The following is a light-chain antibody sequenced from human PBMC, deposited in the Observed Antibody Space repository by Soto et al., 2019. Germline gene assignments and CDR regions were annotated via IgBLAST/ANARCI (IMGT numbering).Light chain of an antibody. V-gene: IGKV3-11*01. CDR2: DAS. CDR3: QQYNNWPPWT. CDR1: QSVSSY. J-gene: IGKJ1*01. Sequence: EIVLTQSPATLSLSPGERATFSCRASQSVSSYLAWYQQKPDQAPRLLIYDASNRATGIPARFSGSGSGTEFTLTISSLQSEDFAVYYCQQYNNWPPWTFGQGTKVEIK.